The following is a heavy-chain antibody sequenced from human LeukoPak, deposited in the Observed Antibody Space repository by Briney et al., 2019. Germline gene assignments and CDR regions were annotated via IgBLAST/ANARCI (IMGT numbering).Heavy chain of an antibody. V-gene: IGHV4-34*01. CDR2: INHSGST. J-gene: IGHJ6*02. D-gene: IGHD2-15*01. CDR1: GGSLSGYY. CDR3: ARVPYCSGGSCNYHYYYGMDV. Sequence: SETLSLTCAVYGGSLSGYYWSWIRQPPGKGLEWIGEINHSGSTNYNPSLKSRVTISVDTSKNQFSLKLSSVTAADTAVYYCARVPYCSGGSCNYHYYYGMDVWGQGTTVTVSS.